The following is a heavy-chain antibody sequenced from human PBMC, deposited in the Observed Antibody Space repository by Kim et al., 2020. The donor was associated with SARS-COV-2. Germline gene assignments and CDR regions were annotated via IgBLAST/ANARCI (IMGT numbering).Heavy chain of an antibody. CDR3: ARDNWQLVVIDHYYYGMDV. J-gene: IGHJ6*02. CDR2: IIPIFGTA. CDR1: GGTFSSYA. V-gene: IGHV1-69*13. Sequence: SVKVSCKASGGTFSSYAISWVRQAPGQGLEWMGGIIPIFGTANYAQKFQGRVTITADESTSTAYMELSSLRSEDTAVYYCARDNWQLVVIDHYYYGMDVWGQGTTVTVSS. D-gene: IGHD6-6*01.